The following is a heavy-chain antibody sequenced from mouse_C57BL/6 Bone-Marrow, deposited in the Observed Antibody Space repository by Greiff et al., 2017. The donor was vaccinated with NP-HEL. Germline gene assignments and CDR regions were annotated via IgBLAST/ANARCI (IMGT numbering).Heavy chain of an antibody. Sequence: VQLKQSGPELVKPGASVKIPCKASGYTFTDYNMDWVKQSHGTSLEWIGDINPNNGGTIYNQKFKGKATLTVDKSSSTAYMELRSLTSEDTAVYYCASTGYDDGYYLFAYWGQGTLVTVSA. CDR1: GYTFTDYN. J-gene: IGHJ3*01. D-gene: IGHD2-3*01. CDR3: ASTGYDDGYYLFAY. CDR2: INPNNGGT. V-gene: IGHV1-18*01.